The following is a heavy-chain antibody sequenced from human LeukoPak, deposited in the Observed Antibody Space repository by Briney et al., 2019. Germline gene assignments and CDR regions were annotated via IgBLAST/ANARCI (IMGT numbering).Heavy chain of an antibody. CDR2: ISDSGGDT. Sequence: GGSLRLSCAASGFTFSSYAMGWVRQAPGRGLEWVSVISDSGGDTSYADSGKGRFTISRDNSKNTLYLQMNSLRAEDTAVYYCARDVVVPAAKGVNWFDPWGQGTLVTVSS. D-gene: IGHD2-2*01. V-gene: IGHV3-23*01. CDR3: ARDVVVPAAKGVNWFDP. J-gene: IGHJ5*02. CDR1: GFTFSSYA.